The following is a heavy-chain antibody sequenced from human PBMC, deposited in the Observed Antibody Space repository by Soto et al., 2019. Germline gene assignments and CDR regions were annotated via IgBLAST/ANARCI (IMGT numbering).Heavy chain of an antibody. CDR1: GFSFSNYA. Sequence: GGSLRLSCAASGFSFSNYAMNWVRQAPGKGLEWVSFISGSGGATDYADSVRGRFRLSRDNSKNTVDLEMNSLRTEDTAVYFCAKGRSALPIFDYWGQGVMVTVSS. V-gene: IGHV3-23*01. CDR3: AKGRSALPIFDY. J-gene: IGHJ4*02. CDR2: ISGSGGAT.